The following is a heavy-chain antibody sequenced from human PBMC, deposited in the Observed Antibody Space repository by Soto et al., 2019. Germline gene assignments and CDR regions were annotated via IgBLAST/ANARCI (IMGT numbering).Heavy chain of an antibody. CDR3: ARESRYCSGGSCYFLPGIDY. Sequence: ASVKVSCKASGYTFSSYGINWVRQAPGQGLEWLGWISPYDGNTKYAQILQGRVSMTTDTSTKTAYMEVRSLRSDDTAVYYCARESRYCSGGSCYFLPGIDYWGQGTLVTVSS. D-gene: IGHD2-15*01. J-gene: IGHJ4*02. CDR2: ISPYDGNT. V-gene: IGHV1-18*01. CDR1: GYTFSSYG.